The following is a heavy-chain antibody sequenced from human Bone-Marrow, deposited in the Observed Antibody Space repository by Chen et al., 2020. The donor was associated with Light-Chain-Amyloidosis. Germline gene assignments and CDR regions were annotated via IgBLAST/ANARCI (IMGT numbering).Heavy chain of an antibody. CDR2: IYPDDPDA. Sequence: ISCKGSGYTFPNYWIGWVRQMPGTGLEWMGVIYPDDPDARYSPSFEGQVTISADKSITTAYLQWRSLKASDTAMYYCARRRDGYNFDYWGQGTLVTVSS. CDR1: GYTFPNYW. J-gene: IGHJ4*02. D-gene: IGHD5-12*01. CDR3: ARRRDGYNFDY. V-gene: IGHV5-51*01.